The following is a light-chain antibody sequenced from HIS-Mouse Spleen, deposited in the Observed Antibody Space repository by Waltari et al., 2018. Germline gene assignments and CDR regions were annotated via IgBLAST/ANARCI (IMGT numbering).Light chain of an antibody. CDR1: QSVSSY. Sequence: DIVLTQSPATLSWSPGDGATLSCRASQSVSSYSAWSHQKPGQAPRLLIYDASNRATGIPARFSGSGSGTDFTLTISSLEPEDFAVYYCQQRSNWLTFGGGTK. J-gene: IGKJ4*01. CDR2: DAS. CDR3: QQRSNWLT. V-gene: IGKV3-11*01.